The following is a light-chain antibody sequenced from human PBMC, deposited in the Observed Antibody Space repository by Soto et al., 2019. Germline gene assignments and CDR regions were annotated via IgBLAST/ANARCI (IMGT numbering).Light chain of an antibody. Sequence: QSVLTQPPSASGTPGQRVTISCSGSSSNIGSNTVNWYQQLPGTAPKLLIYSNNQRHSGVPDRFSGSKSGTSASLAISGLHSEDEADYYCAAWDDSLNAEVFGGGTKLTVL. J-gene: IGLJ2*01. V-gene: IGLV1-44*01. CDR2: SNN. CDR3: AAWDDSLNAEV. CDR1: SSNIGSNT.